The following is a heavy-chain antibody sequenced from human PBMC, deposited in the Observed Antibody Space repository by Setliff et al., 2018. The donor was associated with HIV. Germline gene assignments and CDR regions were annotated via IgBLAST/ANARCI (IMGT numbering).Heavy chain of an antibody. CDR2: ISYDESNK. CDR1: GFTFNNYG. J-gene: IGHJ4*02. Sequence: PGESLKISCAASGFTFNNYGLHWVRQAPGKGLEWVAVISYDESNKYYADSVKGRFTISRDNSKNTLYLQMNSLRAEDTAVYYCAGSLRGTAAGHSRGYWGQGTLVTVSS. D-gene: IGHD6-13*01. V-gene: IGHV3-30*03. CDR3: AGSLRGTAAGHSRGY.